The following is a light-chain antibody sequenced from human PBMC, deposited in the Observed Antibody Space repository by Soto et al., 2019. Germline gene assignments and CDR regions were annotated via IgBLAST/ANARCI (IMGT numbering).Light chain of an antibody. J-gene: IGKJ2*01. CDR2: AAS. V-gene: IGKV1-39*01. CDR1: QSISGY. Sequence: DIQMTQSPSSLSASVGDRVTITCRASQSISGYLNWYQQKPGKAPTILISAASGLQSGVPSRFSGSGSGTDFTLTISSLQPEDFATYYCQQSYSSPSTFGQGTKLDIK. CDR3: QQSYSSPST.